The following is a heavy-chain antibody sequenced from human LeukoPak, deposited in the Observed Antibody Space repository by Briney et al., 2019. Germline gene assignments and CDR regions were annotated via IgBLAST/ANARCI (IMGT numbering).Heavy chain of an antibody. J-gene: IGHJ4*02. CDR3: ARSIYCSGGSCYLHYFDY. CDR2: INAGNGNT. V-gene: IGHV1-3*01. Sequence: ASVTVSCKASGYTLTSYAMHWVRQAPGQRLEWMGWINAGNGNTKYSQKFQGRVTITRDTSASTAYMELSSLRSEDTAVYYCARSIYCSGGSCYLHYFDYWGQGTLVTVSS. D-gene: IGHD2-15*01. CDR1: GYTLTSYA.